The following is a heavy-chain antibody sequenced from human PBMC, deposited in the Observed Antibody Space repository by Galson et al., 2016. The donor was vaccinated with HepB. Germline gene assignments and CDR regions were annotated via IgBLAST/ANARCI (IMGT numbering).Heavy chain of an antibody. D-gene: IGHD3-10*01. CDR3: ARGRDYYGSGSYRRYGMDV. V-gene: IGHV4-34*01. Sequence: LSLTCAVYGGSFSGYYWNFIRQPPGKGLEWIGEINHRGSTNYNPSLKSRVTISVDTSKNHFSLRLRSVTAADTAVYYCARGRDYYGSGSYRRYGMDVWGQGATVIVSS. CDR1: GGSFSGYY. CDR2: INHRGST. J-gene: IGHJ6*02.